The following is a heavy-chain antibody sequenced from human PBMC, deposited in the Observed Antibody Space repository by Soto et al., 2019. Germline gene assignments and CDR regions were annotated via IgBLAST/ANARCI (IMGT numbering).Heavy chain of an antibody. CDR1: GGTFSSYA. Sequence: QVQLVQSGAEVKKPGSSVKVSCKASGGTFSSYAISWVRQAPGQGLEWMGGIIPIFGTANYAQKFQGRVTXPXDXXTSTADLELSSLRPEDTAVYYCARIPSVTTWSCQHWGQGTLGTVSS. V-gene: IGHV1-69*05. D-gene: IGHD4-4*01. CDR3: ARIPSVTTWSCQH. CDR2: IIPIFGTA. J-gene: IGHJ1*01.